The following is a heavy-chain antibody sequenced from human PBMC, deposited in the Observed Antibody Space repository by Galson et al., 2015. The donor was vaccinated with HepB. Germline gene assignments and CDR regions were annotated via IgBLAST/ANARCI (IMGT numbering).Heavy chain of an antibody. J-gene: IGHJ4*02. CDR2: TYYRSKWYN. D-gene: IGHD3-3*01. CDR3: ARAVYDFWSGPPGEFDY. CDR1: GDSVSSNSAA. V-gene: IGHV6-1*01. Sequence: AISGDSVSSNSAAWNWIRQSPSRGLEWLGRTYYRSKWYNDYAVSVKSRITINPDTSKNQFSLQLNSVTPEDTAVYYCARAVYDFWSGPPGEFDYWGQGTLVTVSS.